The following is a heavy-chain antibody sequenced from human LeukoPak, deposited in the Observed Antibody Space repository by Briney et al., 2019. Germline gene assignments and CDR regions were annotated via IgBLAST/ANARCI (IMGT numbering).Heavy chain of an antibody. V-gene: IGHV3-72*01. Sequence: GGSLRLSCAGSGFTFSDHYIDWVRQAPGKGLEWVGRSRNKANSYTTEYAASVKGRFIISRDDSESSLYLQMNSLTAEDTAVYYCVKDSPPRYSGSPPAYWGQGTLVTVSS. J-gene: IGHJ4*02. CDR2: SRNKANSYTT. CDR1: GFTFSDHY. CDR3: VKDSPPRYSGSPPAY. D-gene: IGHD1-26*01.